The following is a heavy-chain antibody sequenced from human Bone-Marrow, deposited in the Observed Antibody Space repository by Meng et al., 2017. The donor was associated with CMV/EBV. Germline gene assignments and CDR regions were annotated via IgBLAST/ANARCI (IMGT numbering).Heavy chain of an antibody. CDR3: AKDSSGWYGDFDY. V-gene: IGHV3-30*04. CDR2: ISYDGSNK. D-gene: IGHD6-19*01. CDR1: GFTFSSYA. J-gene: IGHJ4*02. Sequence: GESLKISCAASGFTFSSYAMHWVRQAPGKGLEGVAVISYDGSNKYYADSVKGRFTISRDNSKNSLYLQMNSLRAEDTALYYCAKDSSGWYGDFDYWGQGTLVTVSS.